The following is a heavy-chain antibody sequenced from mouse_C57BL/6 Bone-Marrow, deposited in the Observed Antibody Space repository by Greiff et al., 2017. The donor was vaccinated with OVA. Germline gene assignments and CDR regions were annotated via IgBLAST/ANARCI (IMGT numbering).Heavy chain of an antibody. CDR2: ISNLAYSI. Sequence: EVHLVESGGGLVQPGGSLKLSCAASGFTFSDYGMAWVRQAPRKGPEWVAFISNLAYSIYYADTVTGRFTISRENAKNTLYLKMGSLRSEDTAMYNCARHDDGRSFDYWGQGTTLTVSS. J-gene: IGHJ2*01. CDR1: GFTFSDYG. D-gene: IGHD2-12*01. V-gene: IGHV5-15*01. CDR3: ARHDDGRSFDY.